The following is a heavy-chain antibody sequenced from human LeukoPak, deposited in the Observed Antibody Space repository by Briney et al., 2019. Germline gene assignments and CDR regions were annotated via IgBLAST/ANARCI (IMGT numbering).Heavy chain of an antibody. CDR1: GFTFSSYE. CDR3: ARDDYGGYYYYYGMDV. V-gene: IGHV3-48*03. D-gene: IGHD4-17*01. J-gene: IGHJ6*02. Sequence: PGGSLRLSCAASGFTFSSYEMNWVRQAPGKGLEWVSYISSSGSTIYYADSVRGRFTISRDNDKNSLYLQMNSLRAEDTAVYYCARDDYGGYYYYYGMDVWGQGTTVTVSS. CDR2: ISSSGSTI.